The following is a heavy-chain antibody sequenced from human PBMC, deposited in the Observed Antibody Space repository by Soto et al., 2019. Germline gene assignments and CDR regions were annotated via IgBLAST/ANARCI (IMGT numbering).Heavy chain of an antibody. CDR2: MYYSGST. D-gene: IGHD3-3*01. CDR1: GGSISSGDYY. V-gene: IGHV4-61*08. CDR3: ARGTFGVVKD. Sequence: SETLSLTCTVSGGSISSGDYYWSRFRQAPGKGLEWIGYMYYSGSTYYNPSLKSRVTISIDTSRNQFSLKLSSVTAADAAVYYCARGTFGVVKDWGQGTLVTVSS. J-gene: IGHJ4*02.